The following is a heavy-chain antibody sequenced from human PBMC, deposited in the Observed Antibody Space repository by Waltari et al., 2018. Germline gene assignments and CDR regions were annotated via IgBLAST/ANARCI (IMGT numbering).Heavy chain of an antibody. Sequence: VRQAPGKGLEVVSVIYSGGNTYYADSVKGRFTISRDSSKNTLYLQMNSLRAEDTAFYYCARSDYGDYGIDWGQGTLVTVSS. CDR2: IYSGGNT. CDR3: ARSDYGDYGID. J-gene: IGHJ4*02. D-gene: IGHD4-17*01. V-gene: IGHV3-53*01.